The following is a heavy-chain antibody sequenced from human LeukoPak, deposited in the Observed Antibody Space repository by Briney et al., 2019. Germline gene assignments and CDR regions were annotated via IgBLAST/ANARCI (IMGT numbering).Heavy chain of an antibody. V-gene: IGHV3-7*01. CDR1: GFTFSSYW. Sequence: GGSLRLSCAASGFTFSSYWMSWVRQAPGKGLEWVANIKQDGSEKYYVDSVKGRFTISRDNAKNTLYLQMNSLGAEDTAVYYCARGGMLAYYMDVWGKGTTVTVSS. D-gene: IGHD2-8*01. CDR3: ARGGMLAYYMDV. J-gene: IGHJ6*03. CDR2: IKQDGSEK.